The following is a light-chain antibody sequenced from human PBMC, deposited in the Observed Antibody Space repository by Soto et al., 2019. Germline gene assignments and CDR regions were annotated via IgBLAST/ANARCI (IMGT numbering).Light chain of an antibody. CDR1: SSDVGGYNY. Sequence: QSVLTQPRSVSGSPGQSVTISCTGTSSDVGGYNYVSWYQQHPGKAPKLMIYEVSKRPSGVPDRFSGSKSGNTASLTISGLQAEDEADYYCCSYAGSSTLWVFGGGTKLTVL. CDR2: EVS. CDR3: CSYAGSSTLWV. V-gene: IGLV2-11*01. J-gene: IGLJ3*02.